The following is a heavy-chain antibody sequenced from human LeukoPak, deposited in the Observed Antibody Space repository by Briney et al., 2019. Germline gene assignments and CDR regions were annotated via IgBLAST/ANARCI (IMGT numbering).Heavy chain of an antibody. V-gene: IGHV1-2*06. D-gene: IGHD6-19*01. J-gene: IGHJ5*02. CDR1: GYTFTGYY. CDR2: INPNSGGT. Sequence: ASVKVSCKASGYTFTGYYMHWVRQAPGQGLEWMGRINPNSGGTNYAQKFHGRVTMTRDTSISTAYMELSRLRSDDTAVYYCARGELVSSGWYNWFDPWGQGTLVTVSS. CDR3: ARGELVSSGWYNWFDP.